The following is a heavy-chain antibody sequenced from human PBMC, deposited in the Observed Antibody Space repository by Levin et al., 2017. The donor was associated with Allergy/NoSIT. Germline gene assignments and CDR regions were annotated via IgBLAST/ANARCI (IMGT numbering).Heavy chain of an antibody. CDR1: GFTFSSYA. V-gene: IGHV3-64*01. CDR3: ARGGSQGDVDY. D-gene: IGHD1-26*01. CDR2: ISSNGGST. Sequence: QAGGSLRLSCAASGFTFSSYAMHWVRQAPGKGLEYVSAISSNGGSTYYANSVKGRFTISRDNSKNTLYLQMGSLRAEDMAVYYCARGGSQGDVDYWGQGTLVTVSS. J-gene: IGHJ4*02.